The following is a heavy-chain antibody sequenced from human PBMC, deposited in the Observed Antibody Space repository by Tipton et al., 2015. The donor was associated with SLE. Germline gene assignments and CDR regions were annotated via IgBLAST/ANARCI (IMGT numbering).Heavy chain of an antibody. V-gene: IGHV3-11*01. J-gene: IGHJ3*02. CDR3: ARGDITDIVVVVAAFDI. CDR1: GFTFSDYY. Sequence: SLRLSCAASGFTFSDYYMNWIRQAPGKGLEWVSYISTSGYVTYYADSMKGRFTVSRDNAKNSLYLQMNSLRAEDTAVYYCARGDITDIVVVVAAFDIWGQGTMVTVSS. D-gene: IGHD2-15*01. CDR2: ISTSGYVT.